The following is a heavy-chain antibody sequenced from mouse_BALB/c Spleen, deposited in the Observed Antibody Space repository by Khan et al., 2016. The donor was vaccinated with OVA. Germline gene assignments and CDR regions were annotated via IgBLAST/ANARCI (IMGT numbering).Heavy chain of an antibody. Sequence: VQLVESGGGLVQPGGSLTRSCAASSFTFSSYGMPSVRQTPDKRLELVGIIDSNGGSTDYPDSVKRRFTITGDNAKNALYMKMSRLTAEDTTMYCGARGAIWGQGTTLTVSS. V-gene: IGHV5-6-3*01. CDR1: SFTFSSYG. CDR3: ARGAI. CDR2: IDSNGGST. J-gene: IGHJ2*01. D-gene: IGHD3-1*01.